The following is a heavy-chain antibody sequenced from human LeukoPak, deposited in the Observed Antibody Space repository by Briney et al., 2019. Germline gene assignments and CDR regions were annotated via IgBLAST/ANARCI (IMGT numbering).Heavy chain of an antibody. CDR1: GFTFSSYG. CDR2: ISYDGSNK. V-gene: IGHV3-30*03. Sequence: GGSLRLSCAASGFTFSSYGMHWVRQAPGKGLEWVAVISYDGSNKYYADSVKGRFTISRDNSKNTLYLQMNSLRAEDTAVYYCARAPRGPYYYYGMDVWGQGTTVTVSS. J-gene: IGHJ6*02. D-gene: IGHD3-10*01. CDR3: ARAPRGPYYYYGMDV.